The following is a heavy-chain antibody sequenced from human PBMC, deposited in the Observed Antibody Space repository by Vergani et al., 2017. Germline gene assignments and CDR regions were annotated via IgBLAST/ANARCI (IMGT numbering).Heavy chain of an antibody. CDR2: INPIDSKI. CDR3: TRHVPGGEGACLHFDH. D-gene: IGHD3-10*01. Sequence: EVMLVQSGAEVKKPGESLKISCKYSESSFISNDIAWVRQMSGKGLQWMGNINPIDSKIAYSPSFQGQAIMSLDKSITTAYLQWRSLKASDTAIYYCTRHVPGGEGACLHFDHWGQGTQVTVSS. V-gene: IGHV5-51*01. CDR1: ESSFISND. J-gene: IGHJ4*02.